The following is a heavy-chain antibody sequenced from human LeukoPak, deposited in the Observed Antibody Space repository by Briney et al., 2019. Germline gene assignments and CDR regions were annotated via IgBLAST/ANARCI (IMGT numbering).Heavy chain of an antibody. D-gene: IGHD6-19*01. V-gene: IGHV4-34*01. CDR2: INHSGST. Sequence: PSETLSLTCAVYGGSFSGYFWSWIRQPPGKGLEWIGDINHSGSTNYNPSLKSRVTISVDTSKNQFSLKLSSVTAADTAVYYCARHGWVAVAGPNWFDPWGQGTLVTVSS. CDR3: ARHGWVAVAGPNWFDP. J-gene: IGHJ5*02. CDR1: GGSFSGYF.